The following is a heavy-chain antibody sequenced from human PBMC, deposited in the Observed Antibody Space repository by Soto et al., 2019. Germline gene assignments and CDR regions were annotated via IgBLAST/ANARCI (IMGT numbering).Heavy chain of an antibody. Sequence: SETLSLTCTVSGGSISSYYWSWIRQPPGKGLEWIGYIYYSGSTNYNPSLKSRVTISVDTSKNQFSLKLSSVTAADTAVYYCARDFSFLEWLPGAWFDPWGQGTLVTVSS. CDR3: ARDFSFLEWLPGAWFDP. CDR2: IYYSGST. CDR1: GGSISSYY. D-gene: IGHD3-3*01. J-gene: IGHJ5*02. V-gene: IGHV4-59*01.